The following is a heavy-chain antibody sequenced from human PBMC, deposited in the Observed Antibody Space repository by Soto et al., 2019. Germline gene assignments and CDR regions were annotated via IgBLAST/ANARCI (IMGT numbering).Heavy chain of an antibody. Sequence: VKGYCKASGDGFRSSSSNWVRQAPGQGLEWMGGIIPMFGTTNYAQKLQGRVTLTADESTSTAYMEMTDLRSEDTAVYYCAEGGGGYDTWGQGTLVTVS. CDR1: GDGFRSSS. CDR3: AEGGGGYDT. CDR2: IIPMFGTT. D-gene: IGHD3-22*01. V-gene: IGHV1-69*01. J-gene: IGHJ5*02.